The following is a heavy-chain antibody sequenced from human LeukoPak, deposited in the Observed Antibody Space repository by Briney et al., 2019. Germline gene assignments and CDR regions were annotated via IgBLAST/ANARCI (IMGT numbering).Heavy chain of an antibody. Sequence: SETLSLTCTVSGGSISSYYWSWIRQPPGKGLEWIGYIYYSGTTNYNPSLKSRVTISVDTSKNQFSLKLCSVTAADTAVYYCARGVYIAAAQYAYWGQGTLVTVSS. CDR3: ARGVYIAAAQYAY. CDR2: IYYSGTT. CDR1: GGSISSYY. D-gene: IGHD6-13*01. J-gene: IGHJ4*02. V-gene: IGHV4-59*01.